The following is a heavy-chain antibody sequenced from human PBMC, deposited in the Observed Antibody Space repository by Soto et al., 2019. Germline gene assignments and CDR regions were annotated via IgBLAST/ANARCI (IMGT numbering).Heavy chain of an antibody. Sequence: ASVKVSCKASGYTFTGYDINWVRQAPGQGLEWVGIINSSDGGTSYAQKLQGRVTMTRDTSTSTIYMELSSLRSEDTAMYYCARDSGRFSAEYWGQGTLVTVSS. V-gene: IGHV1-46*04. CDR3: ARDSGRFSAEY. D-gene: IGHD1-26*01. CDR2: INSSDGGT. J-gene: IGHJ4*02. CDR1: GYTFTGYD.